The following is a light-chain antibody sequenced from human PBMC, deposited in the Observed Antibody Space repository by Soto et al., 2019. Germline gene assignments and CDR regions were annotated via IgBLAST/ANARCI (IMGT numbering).Light chain of an antibody. CDR3: QQYGSSPLT. J-gene: IGKJ1*01. CDR2: TAS. V-gene: IGKV3-20*01. CDR1: QSVSNSY. Sequence: EIVLTQSPGTLSLSPGERATLSCRASQSVSNSYLAWYQHKPGQAPRLVIYTASSRATGIPDRFSGSGSGTDFSLTISSLEPEDFAVYYCQQYGSSPLTFGQGATGDIK.